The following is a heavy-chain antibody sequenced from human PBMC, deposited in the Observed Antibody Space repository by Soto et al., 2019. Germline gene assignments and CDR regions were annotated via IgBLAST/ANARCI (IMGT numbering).Heavy chain of an antibody. CDR1: GGSFSGYY. CDR3: ASGYGRNFDY. CDR2: INHSGST. V-gene: IGHV4-34*01. D-gene: IGHD3-10*01. Sequence: QVQLQQWGAGLLKPSETLSLTCAVFGGSFSGYYWNWIRQPPGKGLGWIGEINHSGSTNYNPSLKSRVTISGDTSKNQFPLKLSSVTAADTAVDYCASGYGRNFDYWGQGTLVTVSS. J-gene: IGHJ4*02.